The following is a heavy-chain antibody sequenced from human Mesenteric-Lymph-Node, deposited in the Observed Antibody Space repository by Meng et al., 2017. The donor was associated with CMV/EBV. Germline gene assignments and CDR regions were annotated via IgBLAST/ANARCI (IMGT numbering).Heavy chain of an antibody. V-gene: IGHV4-39*07. CDR3: ARDGDYYDSSGYNPFDY. CDR1: GCSISSSSYY. Sequence: QLKLQESGPGLVTPAETLSLTCPVSGCSISSSSYYGGWIRQPSGKGLEWIGSIYYSGSTYYNPSLKSRVTISVDTSKNQFSLKLSSVTAADTAVYYCARDGDYYDSSGYNPFDYWGQGILVVSSS. J-gene: IGHJ4*02. CDR2: IYYSGST. D-gene: IGHD3-22*01.